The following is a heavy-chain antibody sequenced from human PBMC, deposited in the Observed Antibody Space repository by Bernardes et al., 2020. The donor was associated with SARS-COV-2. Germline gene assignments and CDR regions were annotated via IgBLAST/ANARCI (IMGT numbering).Heavy chain of an antibody. V-gene: IGHV3-23*01. CDR1: GFIFSNYA. J-gene: IGHJ4*02. D-gene: IGHD3-22*01. CDR3: AKITSANSRDY. Sequence: GGSLRLSCAASGFIFSNYAMSWVRQAPGKGLEWVSAISTSGSKTFYADSVQGRLTISRDNSKNTLYLQMSSLRADDTAVYYCAKITSANSRDYWGQGTLDTVDS. CDR2: ISTSGSKT.